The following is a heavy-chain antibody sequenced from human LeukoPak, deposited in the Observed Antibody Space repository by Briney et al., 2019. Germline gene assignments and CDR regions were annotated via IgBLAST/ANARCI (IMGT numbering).Heavy chain of an antibody. CDR2: IWYDGSNK. V-gene: IGHV3-33*08. CDR3: ARDAGDFWSGYYPGGLDY. D-gene: IGHD3-3*01. CDR1: GFTFSSYG. J-gene: IGHJ4*02. Sequence: HPGGSLRLSCAASGFTFSSYGMHWVRQAPGKGLEWVAVIWYDGSNKYYADSVKGRFTISRDNSKNTLYLQMNSLRAEDTAVYYCARDAGDFWSGYYPGGLDYWGQGTLVTVSS.